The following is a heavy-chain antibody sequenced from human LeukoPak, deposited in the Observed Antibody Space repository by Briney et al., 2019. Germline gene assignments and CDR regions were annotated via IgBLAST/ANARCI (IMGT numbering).Heavy chain of an antibody. Sequence: HAGGSLRLFCAASGFTFSSYAMSWVRQAPGKGLEWVSAISGSGGSTYYADSVKGRLTISRDNSKNTLYLQMNSLRAEDTAVYYCASDIVGATHDYWGQGTLVTVSS. CDR3: ASDIVGATHDY. CDR2: ISGSGGST. CDR1: GFTFSSYA. V-gene: IGHV3-23*01. D-gene: IGHD1-26*01. J-gene: IGHJ4*02.